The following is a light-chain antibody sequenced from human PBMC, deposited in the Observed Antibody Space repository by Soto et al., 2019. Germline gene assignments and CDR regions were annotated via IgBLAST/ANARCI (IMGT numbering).Light chain of an antibody. CDR1: SSDVGGHDY. Sequence: QSALTQPASVSGSPGQSITISCTGTSSDVGGHDYVSWFQQHPGKAPRLMIYEVSNRPSGVSNRFSGSKSGNTASLTISGLQADDEADYYCASYTTTFTGVFGGGTKLTVL. CDR3: ASYTTTFTGV. J-gene: IGLJ3*02. CDR2: EVS. V-gene: IGLV2-14*01.